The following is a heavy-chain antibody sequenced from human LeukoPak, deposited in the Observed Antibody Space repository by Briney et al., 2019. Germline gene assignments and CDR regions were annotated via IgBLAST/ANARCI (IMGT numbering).Heavy chain of an antibody. CDR1: GFSFTNTW. V-gene: IGHV3-15*01. J-gene: IGHJ3*02. D-gene: IGHD3-10*01. CDR2: VKSKADDGTT. Sequence: PGGSLRLSCEAPGFSFTNTWMSWVRQAPGKGLEWVGRVKSKADDGTTDYAAPVQGRFTISRDDSKNTLSLQMNSLKTEDTAVYYCATEGGSESYYGDDAFDMWGQGTMVTVSS. CDR3: ATEGGSESYYGDDAFDM.